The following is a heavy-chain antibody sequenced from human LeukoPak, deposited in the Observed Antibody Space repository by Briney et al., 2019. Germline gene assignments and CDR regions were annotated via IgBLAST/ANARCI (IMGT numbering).Heavy chain of an antibody. V-gene: IGHV4-59*01. CDR3: ARVGYCSSTSCYRDFDY. Sequence: SETLSLTCTVSGGSISSYYWSWIRQPPGKGLEWIGYIYYSGSTNYNPSLKSRVTISVDTSKNQFSLKLSSVTAADTAVYYCARVGYCSSTSCYRDFDYWGQGTLVTVSS. D-gene: IGHD2-2*01. J-gene: IGHJ4*02. CDR1: GGSISSYY. CDR2: IYYSGST.